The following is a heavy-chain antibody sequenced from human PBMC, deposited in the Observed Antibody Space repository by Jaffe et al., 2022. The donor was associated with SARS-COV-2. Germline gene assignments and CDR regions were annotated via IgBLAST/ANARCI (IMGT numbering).Heavy chain of an antibody. J-gene: IGHJ5*02. V-gene: IGHV3-21*01. Sequence: EVQLVESGGGLVKPGGSLRLSCAASGFTFSSYSMNWVRQAPGKGLEWVSSISSSSSYIYYADSVKGRFTISRDNAKNSLYLQMNSLRAEDTAVYYCARDRTPSIAVAEDWFDPWGQGTLVTVSS. CDR3: ARDRTPSIAVAEDWFDP. D-gene: IGHD6-19*01. CDR2: ISSSSSYI. CDR1: GFTFSSYS.